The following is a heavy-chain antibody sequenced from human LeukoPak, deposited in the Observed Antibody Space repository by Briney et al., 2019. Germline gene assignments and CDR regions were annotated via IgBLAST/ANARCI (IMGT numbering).Heavy chain of an antibody. CDR2: ISSSGSTI. V-gene: IGHV3-11*01. D-gene: IGHD3-3*01. CDR1: GFTFSDYY. CDR3: ARDRLRIFGVVTYMFDY. Sequence: PGGSLRLSCAASGFTFSDYYMSWIRQAPGKGLEWVSYISSSGSTIYYADSVKGLFTISRDNAKNSLYLQMNSLRAEDTAVYYCARDRLRIFGVVTYMFDYWGQGTLVTVSS. J-gene: IGHJ4*02.